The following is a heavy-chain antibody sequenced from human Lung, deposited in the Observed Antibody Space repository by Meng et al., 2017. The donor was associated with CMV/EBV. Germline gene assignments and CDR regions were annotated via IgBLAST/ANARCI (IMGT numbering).Heavy chain of an antibody. Sequence: SXXVSXKASGFTFTSFAVQWVRQTRGQRLEWIGWIVVDSGNTKYAQEFQERVTITRDMSTSTAYMELSSLRSEDTALYFCAADPTGWGNSNNCPPPKFWXQGTLVTVSS. CDR3: AADPTGWGNSNNCPPPKF. J-gene: IGHJ4*02. CDR2: IVVDSGNT. V-gene: IGHV1-58*01. D-gene: IGHD2/OR15-2a*01. CDR1: GFTFTSFA.